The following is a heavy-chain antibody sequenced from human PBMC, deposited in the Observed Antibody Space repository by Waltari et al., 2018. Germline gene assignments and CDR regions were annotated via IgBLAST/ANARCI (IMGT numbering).Heavy chain of an antibody. CDR1: GGSFSGYY. CDR3: ARGVLRFLEWNYYFDY. Sequence: QVQLQQWGAGLLKPSETLSLTCAVYGGSFSGYYWSWIRPPPGKGLEWIGEINHSGSTNYNPSLKSRVTISVDTSKNQFSLKLSSVTAADTAVYYCARGVLRFLEWNYYFDYWGQGTLVTVSS. J-gene: IGHJ4*02. D-gene: IGHD3-3*01. CDR2: INHSGST. V-gene: IGHV4-34*01.